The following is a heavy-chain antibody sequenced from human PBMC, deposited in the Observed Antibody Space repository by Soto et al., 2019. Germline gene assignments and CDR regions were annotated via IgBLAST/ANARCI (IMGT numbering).Heavy chain of an antibody. V-gene: IGHV2-5*02. CDR1: GFSLTTRGPG. Sequence: QITLKESGPTLVKPTQTLTLTCTFSGFSLTTRGPGVGWIRQPPGKALGWLAVIYWDEDKRYSPSLKNSLTITKDTAKHPVALTLTNMDPVDTATYYCAHTDYYGAWNFGYWGQGTLVTVSS. J-gene: IGHJ4*02. CDR3: AHTDYYGAWNFGY. D-gene: IGHD3-10*01. CDR2: IYWDEDK.